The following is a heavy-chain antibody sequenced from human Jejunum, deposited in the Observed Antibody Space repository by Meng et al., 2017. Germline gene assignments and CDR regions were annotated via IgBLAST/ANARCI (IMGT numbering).Heavy chain of an antibody. V-gene: IGHV4-39*07. D-gene: IGHD6-13*01. CDR2: IYYSGST. CDR3: AREGGSSWNGVFL. CDR1: GASISSSSYY. J-gene: IGHJ4*02. Sequence: SETLSLTCTVSGASISSSSYYWGWIRQSPGKGLEWIGSIYYSGSTDYNPSLKSRVAISIDTSKNQFSLKLSSVTAADTATYYCAREGGSSWNGVFLWGQGTLVTVYS.